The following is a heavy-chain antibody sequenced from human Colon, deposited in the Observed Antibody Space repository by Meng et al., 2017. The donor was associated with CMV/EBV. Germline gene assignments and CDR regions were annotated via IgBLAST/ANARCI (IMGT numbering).Heavy chain of an antibody. D-gene: IGHD3-16*01. CDR2: ISSSSSYI. J-gene: IGHJ4*02. CDR1: GFTFSSYE. CDR3: ARDSYPLRGDY. V-gene: IGHV3-21*01. Sequence: GGSLRLSCAASGFTFSSYEMNWVRQAPGKGLEWVSSISSSSSYIYYADSVKGRFTISRDNAKNSLYLQMNSLRAEDTAVYYCARDSYPLRGDYWGQGTLVTVSS.